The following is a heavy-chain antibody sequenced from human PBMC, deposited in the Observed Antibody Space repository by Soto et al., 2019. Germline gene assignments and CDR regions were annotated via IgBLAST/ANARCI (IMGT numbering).Heavy chain of an antibody. CDR1: GGSFSGYY. Sequence: SETLSLTCAVYGGSFSGYYWSWIRQPPGKGLEWIGEINHSGSTNYNPSLKSRVTISVDTSKNQFSLKLSSVTAADTAVYYCARGPRNSSGYYFGHNWFDPWGQGTLVTVS. D-gene: IGHD3-22*01. CDR2: INHSGST. J-gene: IGHJ5*02. V-gene: IGHV4-34*01. CDR3: ARGPRNSSGYYFGHNWFDP.